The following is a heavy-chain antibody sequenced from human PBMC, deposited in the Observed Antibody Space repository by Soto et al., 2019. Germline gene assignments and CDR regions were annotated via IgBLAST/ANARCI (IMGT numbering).Heavy chain of an antibody. D-gene: IGHD4-17*01. J-gene: IGHJ5*02. CDR1: GGSIISSNFY. V-gene: IGHV4-39*01. CDR3: ARHVRGAVTMKWFDP. Sequence: QLQESGPGLVKPSETLSLTCTVSGGSIISSNFYWGWIRQPPGKGLEWIGSVEYGGSTYDNPSLKSRVTLSADTSKNQFSLNLTSVTAADTASYYCARHVRGAVTMKWFDPWGHGTLVTVSS. CDR2: VEYGGST.